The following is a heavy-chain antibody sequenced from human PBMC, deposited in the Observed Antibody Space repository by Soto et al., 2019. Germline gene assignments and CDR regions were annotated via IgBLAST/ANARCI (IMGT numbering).Heavy chain of an antibody. J-gene: IGHJ4*02. CDR1: GGSISSGDIH. Sequence: SETLSLTCTVSGGSISSGDIHWTWIRQHPGKGLEWIGYIYYSGSTYYNPSLKSRVTISMDTSENQFSLKLSSVTAADTAVYYGAKGHSSATSLDSWGQGILVTVSS. CDR2: IYYSGST. D-gene: IGHD6-25*01. CDR3: AKGHSSATSLDS. V-gene: IGHV4-31*03.